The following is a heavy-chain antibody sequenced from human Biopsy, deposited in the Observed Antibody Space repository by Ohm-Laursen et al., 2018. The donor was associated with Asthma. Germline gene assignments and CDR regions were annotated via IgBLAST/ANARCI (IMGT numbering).Heavy chain of an antibody. CDR1: GDAMSTSGSY. Sequence: GTLSLTCIVSGDAMSTSGSYWGWIRQSPGKGLEWIGSIYYSGRTYYNPSLRSRVTISAKTSKNHFSLKVTSVTAADTAVYYCARAVSSSSYWYFDLWGRGDLVTVSS. CDR2: IYYSGRT. J-gene: IGHJ2*01. V-gene: IGHV4-39*02. CDR3: ARAVSSSSYWYFDL. D-gene: IGHD6-6*01.